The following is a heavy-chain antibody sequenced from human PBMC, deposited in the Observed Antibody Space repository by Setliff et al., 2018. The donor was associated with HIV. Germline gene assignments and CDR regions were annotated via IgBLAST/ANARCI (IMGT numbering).Heavy chain of an antibody. CDR2: IYYSGST. Sequence: LSLTCSVSGGSLLINGFYWSWIRQHSGKGLEWIGYIYYSGSTYYNPSLESRLIMSVDPSKNQFSLKLNSVTAADTAVYYCARGRNFRDIRDSLFDLWGQGTLVTV. D-gene: IGHD2-15*01. J-gene: IGHJ4*02. V-gene: IGHV4-31*03. CDR3: ARGRNFRDIRDSLFDL. CDR1: GGSLLINGFY.